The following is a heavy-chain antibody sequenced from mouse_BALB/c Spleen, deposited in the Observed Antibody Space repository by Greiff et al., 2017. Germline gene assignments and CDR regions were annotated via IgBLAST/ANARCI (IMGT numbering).Heavy chain of an antibody. CDR3: ARETAMDY. CDR1: GYTFTSYW. Sequence: QVQLQQSGAELVRPGASVKLSCKASGYTFTSYWINWVKQRPGQGLEWIGNIYPSDSYTNYNQKFKDKATLTVDKSSSTAYMQLSSPTSEDSAVYYCARETAMDYWGQGTSVTVSS. J-gene: IGHJ4*01. V-gene: IGHV1-69*02. CDR2: IYPSDSYT.